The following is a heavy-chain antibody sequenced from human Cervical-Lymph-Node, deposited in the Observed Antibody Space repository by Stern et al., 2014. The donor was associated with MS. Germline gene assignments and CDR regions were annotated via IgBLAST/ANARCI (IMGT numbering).Heavy chain of an antibody. CDR2: INHSGST. D-gene: IGHD3-22*01. Sequence: QVQLQQWGAGLLKPSETLSLTCAVYGGSFSGYYWSWIRQPPGKGLEWIGEINHSGSTNYNPSLKSRVTISVDTSKNQFSLKLSSVTAADTAVYYCASGYYDSSGRNWGQGTLVTVSS. V-gene: IGHV4-34*01. CDR3: ASGYYDSSGRN. CDR1: GGSFSGYY. J-gene: IGHJ4*02.